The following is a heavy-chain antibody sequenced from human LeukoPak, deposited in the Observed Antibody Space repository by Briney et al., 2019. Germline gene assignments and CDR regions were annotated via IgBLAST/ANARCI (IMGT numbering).Heavy chain of an antibody. CDR2: IHYSGRA. J-gene: IGHJ6*02. V-gene: IGHV4-59*01. CDR3: VKFGVDYDMGV. Sequence: KPSETLSLTCTVSGDSISGSYWTWVRQPPGQGLEWIGQIHYSGRADYNPSLKRRITISVYTSKNQMSLTLTSVTAADTAIYYCVKFGVDYDMGVWGQGTTVTVSS. D-gene: IGHD3-16*01. CDR1: GDSISGSY.